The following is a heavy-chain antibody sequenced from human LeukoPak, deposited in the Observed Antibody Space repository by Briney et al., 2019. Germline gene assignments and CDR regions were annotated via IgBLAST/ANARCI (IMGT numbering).Heavy chain of an antibody. J-gene: IGHJ6*02. Sequence: GGSLRLSCAASGFTFSSYAMSWVRQAPGKGLEWVSAISGSGGSTYYADSVKGRFTISRDNSKNTLYLQMNSLRAEDTAVYYCARSLTRKMTTVIHYGMDVWGQGTTVTVSS. CDR2: ISGSGGST. CDR3: ARSLTRKMTTVIHYGMDV. CDR1: GFTFSSYA. V-gene: IGHV3-23*01. D-gene: IGHD4-11*01.